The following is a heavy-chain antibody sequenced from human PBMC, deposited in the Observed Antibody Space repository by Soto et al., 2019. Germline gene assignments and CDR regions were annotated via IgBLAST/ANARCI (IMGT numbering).Heavy chain of an antibody. D-gene: IGHD3-10*01. J-gene: IGHJ6*02. CDR1: GYTLTELS. CDR3: ARSYGSGSYYNHYYYYYGMDV. Sequence: SVKVSCKVSGYTLTELSMRWVRQAPGQGLEWMGRIIPILGIANYAQKFQGRVTITADKSTSTAYMELSSLRSEDTAVYYCARSYGSGSYYNHYYYYYGMDVWGQGTMVTVSS. CDR2: IIPILGIA. V-gene: IGHV1-69*02.